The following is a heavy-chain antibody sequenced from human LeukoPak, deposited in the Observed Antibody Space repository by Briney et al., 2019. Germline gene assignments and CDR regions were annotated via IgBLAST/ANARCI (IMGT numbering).Heavy chain of an antibody. J-gene: IGHJ4*02. Sequence: PGGSLRLSCAASGFTFSTYDMHWVRQVTGKGLEWVSASGTAGDTYYPGSVKGRFTISKENAKNPLYLHINSLSAGDTAVYYCARGPFGSGSPYYFDHWGQGTLVTVSS. D-gene: IGHD3-10*01. CDR3: ARGPFGSGSPYYFDH. CDR1: GFTFSTYD. CDR2: SGTAGDT. V-gene: IGHV3-13*01.